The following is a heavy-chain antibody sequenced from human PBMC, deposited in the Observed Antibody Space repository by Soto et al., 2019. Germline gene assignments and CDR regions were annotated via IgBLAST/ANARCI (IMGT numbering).Heavy chain of an antibody. J-gene: IGHJ4*02. CDR3: ARMDTTMALDY. D-gene: IGHD5-18*01. CDR2: INPNSGDT. V-gene: IGHV1-2*02. Sequence: QVQLVQSGAEVKKPGASVKVSCKASGYTFTGYYKHWVRQAPGQGLEWLGWINPNSGDTKYAQKFQDRVTMTRDTSISTAYMELSRLRSDDTAVYYCARMDTTMALDYWGQGPLVTVSS. CDR1: GYTFTGYY.